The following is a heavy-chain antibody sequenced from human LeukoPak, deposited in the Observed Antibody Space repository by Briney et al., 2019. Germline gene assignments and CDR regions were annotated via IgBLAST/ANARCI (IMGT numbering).Heavy chain of an antibody. CDR3: AVGYSSGWYGY. V-gene: IGHV4-59*08. CDR1: GGSISSYY. D-gene: IGHD6-19*01. J-gene: IGHJ4*02. Sequence: SETLSVTCTVSGGSISSYYWSWIRQPPGKGLEWIGYIYYSGSTNYNPSLKSRVTISVDTSKNQFSLKLSSVTAADTAVYYCAVGYSSGWYGYWGQGTLVTVSS. CDR2: IYYSGST.